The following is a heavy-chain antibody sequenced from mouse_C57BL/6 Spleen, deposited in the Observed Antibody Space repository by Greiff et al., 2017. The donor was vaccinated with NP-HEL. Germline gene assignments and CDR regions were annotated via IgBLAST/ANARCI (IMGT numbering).Heavy chain of an antibody. CDR1: GYTFTSYT. V-gene: IGHV1-4*01. D-gene: IGHD2-3*01. CDR2: INPSSGYT. CDR3: AREEGWDGYPYAMDY. Sequence: QVQLQQSGAELARPGASVKMSCKASGYTFTSYTMHWVKQRPGQGLEWIGYINPSSGYTKYNQKFKDKATLTADKSSSTAYMQLSSLTSEDSADYYCAREEGWDGYPYAMDYWGQGTSVTVSS. J-gene: IGHJ4*01.